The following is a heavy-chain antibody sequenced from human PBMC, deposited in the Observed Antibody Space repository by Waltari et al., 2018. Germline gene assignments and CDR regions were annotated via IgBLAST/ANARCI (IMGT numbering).Heavy chain of an antibody. V-gene: IGHV3-74*01. J-gene: IGHJ5*02. D-gene: IGHD7-27*01. CDR1: GFTFSNHW. Sequence: EVQLVESGGGLVQPGGSLRLSCAGSGFTFSNHWMHWVRQVPGKGLEWGSHVRGDGSATYADSVKGRFTSSRDDAKNTMYLQMNSLRDEDTAVYYCTRDVPNSRFDPWGQGTLVTVSS. CDR3: TRDVPNSRFDP. CDR2: VRGDGSA.